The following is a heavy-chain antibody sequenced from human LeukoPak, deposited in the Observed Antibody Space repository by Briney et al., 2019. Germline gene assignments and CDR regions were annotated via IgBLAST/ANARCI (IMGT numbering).Heavy chain of an antibody. CDR1: GGSISSYY. V-gene: IGHV4-59*12. D-gene: IGHD5-24*01. J-gene: IGHJ4*02. CDR3: AREVLDGPAHFDY. CDR2: IYYSGST. Sequence: PSETLSLTCTVSGGSISSYYWSWIRQPPGKGLEWIGYIYYSGSTNYNPSLKSRVTISVDTSKNQFSLKLSSVTAADTAVYYCAREVLDGPAHFDYWGQGTLVTVSS.